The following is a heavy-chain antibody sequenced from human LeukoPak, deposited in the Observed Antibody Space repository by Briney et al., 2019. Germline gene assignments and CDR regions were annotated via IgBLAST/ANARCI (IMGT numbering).Heavy chain of an antibody. CDR2: IIPIFGTA. J-gene: IGHJ4*02. D-gene: IGHD3-22*01. CDR1: GGTFSSYA. CDR3: ARIARYYDSSGYPLYYFDY. V-gene: IGHV1-69*05. Sequence: SVKVSCKASGGTFSSYAISWVRQAPGQGLEWMGGIIPIFGTANYALKFQGRVTITTDESTSTAYMELSSLRSEDTAVYYCARIARYYDSSGYPLYYFDYWGQGTLVTVSS.